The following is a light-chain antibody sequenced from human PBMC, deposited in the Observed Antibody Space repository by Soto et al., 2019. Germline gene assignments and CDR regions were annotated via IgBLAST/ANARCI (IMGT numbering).Light chain of an antibody. Sequence: SYVLTQAPSASVAPGKTARVTCGGNNIGSKSVHWYQQKPGQAPVLVIYYDSDRPSGVPERFSGSNSGNMATLTISRVEAGDEADYYCQVWDIGSGVAFGGGTKLTVL. CDR2: YDS. CDR3: QVWDIGSGVA. J-gene: IGLJ2*01. CDR1: NIGSKS. V-gene: IGLV3-21*04.